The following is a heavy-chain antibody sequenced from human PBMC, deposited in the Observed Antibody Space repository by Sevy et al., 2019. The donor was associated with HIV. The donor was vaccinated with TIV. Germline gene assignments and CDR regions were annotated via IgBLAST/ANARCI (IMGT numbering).Heavy chain of an antibody. CDR2: IRSKAYRGTT. Sequence: GGSLRLSCTASGFTFGDYAMSWVRQAPGKGLEWVGFIRSKAYRGTTEYAASVKGRFTISRDDSKSIAYLQMNSLKTEDTAVYYCTREGFTAPERDYWGQGTLVTVSS. J-gene: IGHJ4*02. CDR3: TREGFTAPERDY. V-gene: IGHV3-49*04. CDR1: GFTFGDYA.